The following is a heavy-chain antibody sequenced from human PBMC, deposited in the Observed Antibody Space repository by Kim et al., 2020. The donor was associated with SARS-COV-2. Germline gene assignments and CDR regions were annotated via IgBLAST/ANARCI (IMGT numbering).Heavy chain of an antibody. Sequence: GGSLRLSCAASGFTFRKYAMHWVRQTPGKGLEWVAVISYDGGTEYYRDSVKGRFTISRDNSRNTLSLQMNSLRVEDTAIYYCAKTIFGVVSNAFDIWGQGTMVTVSS. CDR1: GFTFRKYA. CDR3: AKTIFGVVSNAFDI. J-gene: IGHJ3*02. D-gene: IGHD3-3*01. V-gene: IGHV3-30*18. CDR2: ISYDGGTE.